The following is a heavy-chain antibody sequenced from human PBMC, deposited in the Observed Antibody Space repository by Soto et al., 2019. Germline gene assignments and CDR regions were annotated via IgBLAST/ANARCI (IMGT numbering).Heavy chain of an antibody. CDR2: INPNSGGT. D-gene: IGHD3-10*01. CDR3: ARDRHGSGSYYYYYYGMDV. V-gene: IGHV1-2*04. J-gene: IGHJ6*02. Sequence: ASVKVSCKASGYTFTGYYMHWVRQAPGQGLEWMGWINPNSGGTNYAQKFQGWVTMTRDTSISTAYMELSRLRSDDTAVYYCARDRHGSGSYYYYYYGMDVWGQGTTVTVSS. CDR1: GYTFTGYY.